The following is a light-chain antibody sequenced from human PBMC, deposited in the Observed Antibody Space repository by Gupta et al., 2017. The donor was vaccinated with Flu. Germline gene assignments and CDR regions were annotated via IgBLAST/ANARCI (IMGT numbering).Light chain of an antibody. Sequence: QSALTQPASVSGSPGQSITISCTGTSSDVGGYNYVSWYQQHPGKAPKLMIYAVSNRPSGVSSRFSGSKSDNTASLTISGLRAEDEADYYCTSYISGSTPWVFGGGTKVTVL. CDR1: SSDVGGYNY. V-gene: IGLV2-14*01. CDR2: AVS. J-gene: IGLJ3*02. CDR3: TSYISGSTPWV.